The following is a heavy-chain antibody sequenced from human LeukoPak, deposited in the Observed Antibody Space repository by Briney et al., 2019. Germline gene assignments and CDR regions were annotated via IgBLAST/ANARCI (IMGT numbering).Heavy chain of an antibody. Sequence: PGGSLRLSCAVSGFSISNYWMSWVRHIPGKGLEWVAGISAGGGSTYYADSVKGRFTISRDNSKNMLYLQLNSLRAEDTAVYYCAKGDPPTYYDILTGQDYWGQGTLVTVSS. J-gene: IGHJ4*02. CDR1: GFSISNYW. V-gene: IGHV3-23*01. CDR3: AKGDPPTYYDILTGQDY. D-gene: IGHD3-9*01. CDR2: ISAGGGST.